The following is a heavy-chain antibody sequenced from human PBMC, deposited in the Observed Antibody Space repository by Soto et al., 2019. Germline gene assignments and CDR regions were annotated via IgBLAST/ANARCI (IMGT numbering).Heavy chain of an antibody. Sequence: QVQLVQSGAEVKKPGASVKVSCKASGYTFTSYYMHWVRQAPGQGLEWMGIINPDGGSTRYAPNFQGRVTMTRATSTSTVYMELSSLRSEDTAVYYCAKAPRGGVIITTFSAHMDSWGQGTLVTVSS. V-gene: IGHV1-46*01. J-gene: IGHJ5*01. D-gene: IGHD3-10*01. CDR3: AKAPRGGVIITTFSAHMDS. CDR2: INPDGGST. CDR1: GYTFTSYY.